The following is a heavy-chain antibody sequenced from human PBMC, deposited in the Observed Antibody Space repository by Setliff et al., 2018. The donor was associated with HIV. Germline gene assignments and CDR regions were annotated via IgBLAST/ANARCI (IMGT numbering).Heavy chain of an antibody. Sequence: PSETLSLTCTVSGVSISNYYWTWIRQPAGKGLEWLGRIHIGGNTNYNPSLKSRVTMSVDTSKNQFSLNLNSVTATDTAIYYCATERWLYQNFDSWGQGTQVTVSS. CDR2: IHIGGNT. J-gene: IGHJ4*02. V-gene: IGHV4-4*07. D-gene: IGHD3-16*01. CDR3: ATERWLYQNFDS. CDR1: GVSISNYY.